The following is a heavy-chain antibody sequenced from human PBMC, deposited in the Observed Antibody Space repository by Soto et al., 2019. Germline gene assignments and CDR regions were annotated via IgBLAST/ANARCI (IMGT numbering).Heavy chain of an antibody. CDR2: IYPGDSDI. CDR3: ARRRGSGSDYHHNYGMGV. Sequence: EVQLVQSGAEVKKPGESLKISCKGSGYSFSNYWIGWVRQMPGKGLEWMGIIYPGDSDIRYSPSFQGQVTISADTSTSTAFLQWSSLKASDTGMYYCARRRGSGSDYHHNYGMGVWGQGTTVTVSS. V-gene: IGHV5-51*01. J-gene: IGHJ6*02. D-gene: IGHD1-26*01. CDR1: GYSFSNYW.